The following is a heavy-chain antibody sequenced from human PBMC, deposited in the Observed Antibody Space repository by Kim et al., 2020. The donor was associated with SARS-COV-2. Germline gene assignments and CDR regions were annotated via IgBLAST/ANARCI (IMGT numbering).Heavy chain of an antibody. CDR1: GFTFSSYS. Sequence: GGSLRLSCAASGFTFSSYSMNWVRQAPGKGLEWVSSISSSSSYIYYAESVKGRFTISRDNAKNTLYLQMNSLRAEDTAVYYCALGEWWGTGTLGTVSS. CDR2: ISSSSSYI. CDR3: ALGEW. J-gene: IGHJ1*01. D-gene: IGHD3-16*01. V-gene: IGHV3-21*01.